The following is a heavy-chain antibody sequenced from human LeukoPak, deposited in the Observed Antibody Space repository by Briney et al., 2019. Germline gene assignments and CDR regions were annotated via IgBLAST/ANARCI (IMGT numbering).Heavy chain of an antibody. V-gene: IGHV4-59*12. D-gene: IGHD3-3*01. Sequence: SETLSLTCAVSGGSISGYYWGWIRQPPGKGLEWIGEVHLDGRTNYNPSLKSRLIMSVDLPENHISLKLTSVTAADTAVYYCAREGGFYRPLDYSGQGTLVTVSS. CDR1: GGSISGYY. CDR2: VHLDGRT. CDR3: AREGGFYRPLDY. J-gene: IGHJ4*02.